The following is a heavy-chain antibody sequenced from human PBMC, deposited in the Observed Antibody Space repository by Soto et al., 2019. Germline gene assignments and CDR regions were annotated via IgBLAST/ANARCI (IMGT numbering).Heavy chain of an antibody. Sequence: GSLRLSCAASGFTFTDYYMSWIRQAPGKGLEWVSYISVSGTTIYYADSVKGRFTISRDNAKNSLYLQMNSLRAEDTAVYYCATGSRDGYNYVGYWGQGTLVTVSS. V-gene: IGHV3-11*01. J-gene: IGHJ4*02. D-gene: IGHD5-12*01. CDR3: ATGSRDGYNYVGY. CDR2: ISVSGTTI. CDR1: GFTFTDYY.